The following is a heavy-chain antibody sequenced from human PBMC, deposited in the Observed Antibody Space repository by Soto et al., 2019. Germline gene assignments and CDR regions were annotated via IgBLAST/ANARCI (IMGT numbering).Heavy chain of an antibody. D-gene: IGHD4-17*01. J-gene: IGHJ4*02. CDR2: IYPGDSNI. CDR1: GYSFTNYW. CDR3: ARLGSQDFGDYVGY. V-gene: IGHV5-51*01. Sequence: GESLKLSCKGSGYSFTNYWIGWVRQMPGKGLEWMGIIYPGDSNIRYSPSVQGQVTISADKSISTAYLQWSSLKASDTAMCYCARLGSQDFGDYVGYWGQGTLVTVSS.